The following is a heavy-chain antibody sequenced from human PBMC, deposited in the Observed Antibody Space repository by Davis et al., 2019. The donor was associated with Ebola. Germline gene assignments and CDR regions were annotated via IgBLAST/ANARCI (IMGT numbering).Heavy chain of an antibody. V-gene: IGHV1-69*04. J-gene: IGHJ4*02. Sequence: AASVKVSCKASGGTFSSYAISWVRQAPGQGLEWMGRIIPILGIANYAQKFQGRVTITADKSTSTAYMELSSLRSEDTAVYYCARDRAYYDFWSGFFDYWGQGTLVTVSS. D-gene: IGHD3-3*01. CDR1: GGTFSSYA. CDR2: IIPILGIA. CDR3: ARDRAYYDFWSGFFDY.